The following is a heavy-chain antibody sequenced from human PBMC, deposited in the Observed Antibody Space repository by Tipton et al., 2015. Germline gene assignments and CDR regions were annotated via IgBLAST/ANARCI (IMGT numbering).Heavy chain of an antibody. Sequence: TLSLTCTVSGVSISSSSCYWGWIRQPPGKGLEWIGSMFYSVSSYYNPSLKSRVTIAVDTSNNQFSLNLTSVTAADTAVYYCATRYLGRPFEYWGQGTLVTVSS. D-gene: IGHD7-27*01. CDR2: MFYSVSS. J-gene: IGHJ4*02. V-gene: IGHV4-39*01. CDR3: ATRYLGRPFEY. CDR1: GVSISSSSCY.